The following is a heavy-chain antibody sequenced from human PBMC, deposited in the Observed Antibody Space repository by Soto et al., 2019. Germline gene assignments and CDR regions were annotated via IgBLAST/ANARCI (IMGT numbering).Heavy chain of an antibody. J-gene: IGHJ6*02. CDR3: ARVRLDFDPPPLYYYGMDV. Sequence: TGGSLRLSCAASGFTVSSNYMSWDRQAPGKGLEWVSVIYSGGSTYYADSVKGRFTISRDNSKNTLYLQMNSLRAEDTAVYYCARVRLDFDPPPLYYYGMDVWGQGTTVTVSS. V-gene: IGHV3-66*01. CDR2: IYSGGST. CDR1: GFTVSSNY. D-gene: IGHD3-9*01.